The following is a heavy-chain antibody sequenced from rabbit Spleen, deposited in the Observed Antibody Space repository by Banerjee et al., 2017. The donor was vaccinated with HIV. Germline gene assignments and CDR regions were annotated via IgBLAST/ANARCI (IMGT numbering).Heavy chain of an antibody. Sequence: QEQLEESGGDLVKPEGSLTLTCTASGFSFSNSYWICWVRQAPGKGLEWIGCIYTGSGDTAYASWAKGRFTISKTSSTTVTLQMTSLTAADTATYFCARASGSGYYIYYFNLWGPGTLVTVS. D-gene: IGHD1-1*01. CDR1: GFSFSNSYW. CDR3: ARASGSGYYIYYFNL. CDR2: IYTGSGDT. J-gene: IGHJ4*01. V-gene: IGHV1S45*01.